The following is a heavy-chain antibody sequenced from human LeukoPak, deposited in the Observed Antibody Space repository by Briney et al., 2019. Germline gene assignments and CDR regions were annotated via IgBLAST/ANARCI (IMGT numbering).Heavy chain of an antibody. CDR2: INWNGGSK. CDR1: GLTFDDYG. Sequence: PGGSLRLSCAASGLTFDDYGMSWVRQAPGKGLEWVSGINWNGGSKDYADSENGRSIISRDNAKNSLYLQMNILRAEDTALYYCARALVGATHDAFDIWGQGTMVTVSS. CDR3: ARALVGATHDAFDI. J-gene: IGHJ3*02. V-gene: IGHV3-20*04. D-gene: IGHD1-26*01.